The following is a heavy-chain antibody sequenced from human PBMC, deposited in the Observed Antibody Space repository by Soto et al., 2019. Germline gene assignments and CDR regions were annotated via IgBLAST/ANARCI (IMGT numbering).Heavy chain of an antibody. J-gene: IGHJ4*02. D-gene: IGHD6-13*01. CDR1: GFTFSSYG. V-gene: IGHV3-30*18. CDR2: ISYDGSNK. Sequence: GGSLRLSCAASGFTFSSYGMHWVRQAPGKGLEWVAVISYDGSNKYYADSVKGRFTISRDNSKNTLYLQMNSLRAEDTAVYYCAKVPHFGSSSWYVDYWGQGTLVTVSS. CDR3: AKVPHFGSSSWYVDY.